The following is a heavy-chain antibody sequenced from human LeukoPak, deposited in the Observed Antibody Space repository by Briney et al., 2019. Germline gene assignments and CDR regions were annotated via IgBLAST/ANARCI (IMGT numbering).Heavy chain of an antibody. V-gene: IGHV3-23*01. Sequence: PGGSLRLSCAASGFTFSSYAMSWVRQAPGKGLEWVSAISGSGGSTYYADSVKGRFTISRDNSKNTLYLQMNSLRAEDTAVYYCAKDRTGQQPVYGRFDYWGQGTLVTVSS. D-gene: IGHD6-13*01. CDR2: ISGSGGST. J-gene: IGHJ4*02. CDR3: AKDRTGQQPVYGRFDY. CDR1: GFTFSSYA.